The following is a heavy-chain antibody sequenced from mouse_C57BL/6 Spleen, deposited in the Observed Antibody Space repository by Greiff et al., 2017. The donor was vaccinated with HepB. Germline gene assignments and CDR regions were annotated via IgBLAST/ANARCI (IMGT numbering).Heavy chain of an antibody. CDR1: GFTFSDFY. J-gene: IGHJ2*01. V-gene: IGHV7-1*01. CDR2: SRNKANDYTT. D-gene: IGHD2-3*01. CDR3: ARGDGYYGFDY. Sequence: EVKVVESGGGLVQSGRSLRLSCATSGFTFSDFYMEWVRQAPGKGLEWIAASRNKANDYTTEYSASVKGRFIVSRDTSQSILYLQMNALRAEDTAIYYCARGDGYYGFDYGGQGTTLTVSS.